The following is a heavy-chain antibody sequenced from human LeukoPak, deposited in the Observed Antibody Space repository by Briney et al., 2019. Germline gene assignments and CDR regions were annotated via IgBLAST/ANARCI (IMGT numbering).Heavy chain of an antibody. J-gene: IGHJ4*02. CDR3: ARGLAVVSPFDF. D-gene: IGHD3-22*01. CDR2: INTNSGGT. V-gene: IGHV1-2*02. CDR1: GYTFTGYY. Sequence: ASVKVSCKASGYTFTGYYIHWVRQAPGQGPERMGWINTNSGGTNYGQKFQGRVTMTRDTSISTANMELSRLTSDDTAVYYCARGLAVVSPFDFWGQGTLVTVSS.